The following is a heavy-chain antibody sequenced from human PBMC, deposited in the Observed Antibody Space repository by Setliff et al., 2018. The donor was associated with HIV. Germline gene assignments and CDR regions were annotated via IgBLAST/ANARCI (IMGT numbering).Heavy chain of an antibody. CDR1: GYNINDGFH. J-gene: IGHJ3*01. CDR3: VRDRSLRFSQSPSLHYFDV. CDR2: IYNSGHA. V-gene: IGHV4-38-2*02. Sequence: SETLSLTCLVFGYNINDGFHWGWIRQSPRKGLEWLGSIYNSGHASYNPSRWSRVTMSVDTSKNRFSLRLTSVTAADTAVYYCVRDRSLRFSQSPSLHYFDVWGQGSLVTVSS.